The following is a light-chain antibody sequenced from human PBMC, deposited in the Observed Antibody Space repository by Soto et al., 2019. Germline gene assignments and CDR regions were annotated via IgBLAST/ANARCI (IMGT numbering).Light chain of an antibody. J-gene: IGKJ3*01. CDR1: QTLRNK. CDR3: QQHNAWPLT. CDR2: GGF. V-gene: IGKV3D-15*01. Sequence: IVLTQSPGTLSVSPGERVILSCRASQTLRNKLAWYQPKPGQAPRLIIYGGFTRATGIPARFSGSESGTECTLTINSLQSEDFAIYYCQQHNAWPLTFGPGTKLDLK.